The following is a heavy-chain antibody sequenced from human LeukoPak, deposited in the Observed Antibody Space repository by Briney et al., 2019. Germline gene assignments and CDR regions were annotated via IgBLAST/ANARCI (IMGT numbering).Heavy chain of an antibody. J-gene: IGHJ4*02. Sequence: GASVKVSCKASGYTFTSYGISWVRQAPGQGLEWMGGIIPIFGTANYAQKFRGRVTITADKSTSTAYMELSSLRSEDTAVYYCARERLLVRTTMVRGVILDYWGQGTLVTVSS. CDR1: GYTFTSYG. CDR2: IIPIFGTA. V-gene: IGHV1-69*06. D-gene: IGHD3-10*01. CDR3: ARERLLVRTTMVRGVILDY.